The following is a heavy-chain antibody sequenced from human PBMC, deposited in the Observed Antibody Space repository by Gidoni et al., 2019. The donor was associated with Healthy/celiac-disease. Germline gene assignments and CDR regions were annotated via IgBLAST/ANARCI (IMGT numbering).Heavy chain of an antibody. CDR2: ISWDGGST. CDR3: AKVQGVAVAGWGFDY. Sequence: EVPLVESGRVVVRPGGSLRLSCAAAGFTFADYAMHWVRPAPGKGLEGVSRISWDGGSTYDADSVKGRFTISRDNSKNSLYLQMNSLRAEDTALYYCAKVQGVAVAGWGFDYWGQGTLVTVSS. V-gene: IGHV3-43D*03. J-gene: IGHJ4*02. D-gene: IGHD6-19*01. CDR1: GFTFADYA.